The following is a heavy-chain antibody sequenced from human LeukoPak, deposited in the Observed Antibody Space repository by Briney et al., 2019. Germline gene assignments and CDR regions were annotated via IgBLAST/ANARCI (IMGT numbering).Heavy chain of an antibody. CDR1: GGTFSSYA. Sequence: SVKFSCKASGGTFSSYAISCVRQAPGQGLEWMGGIIPIVGTANYAQKFQGRVTITTDESTCTAYMELSSLRSEDTAVYYCARDGGYYNGGAFDIWGQGTMVTVSS. V-gene: IGHV1-69*05. D-gene: IGHD3-9*01. CDR2: IIPIVGTA. J-gene: IGHJ3*02. CDR3: ARDGGYYNGGAFDI.